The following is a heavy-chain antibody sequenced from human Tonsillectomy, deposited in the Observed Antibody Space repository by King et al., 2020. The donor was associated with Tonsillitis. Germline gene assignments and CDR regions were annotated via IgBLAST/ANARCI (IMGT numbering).Heavy chain of an antibody. J-gene: IGHJ4*02. V-gene: IGHV3-43*01. CDR1: GFTFDDYT. D-gene: IGHD3-9*01. CDR2: FSWDGGST. Sequence: DVQLVESGGVVVQPGGSLRLSCAASGFTFDDYTMHWVRQAPGKGLEWVSLFSWDGGSTYYADSVKGRFTISRDNSKDSLYLQLNSLRTEDTALYYCAKDIAWLSGPESRGFDYWGQGTLVTVSS. CDR3: AKDIAWLSGPESRGFDY.